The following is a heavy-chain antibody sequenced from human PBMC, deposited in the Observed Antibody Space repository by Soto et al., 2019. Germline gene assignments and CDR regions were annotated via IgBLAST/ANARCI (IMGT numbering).Heavy chain of an antibody. CDR2: IIPIFGTA. CDR1: GGTFSSYA. CDR3: ARDGYKTTYYFDY. D-gene: IGHD5-12*01. V-gene: IGHV1-69*06. J-gene: IGHJ4*02. Sequence: SVKFSCKASGGTFSSYAISWVRQAPGQGLEWMGGIIPIFGTANYAQKFQGRVTITADRSTSTAYMELSSLRSEDTAVYYCARDGYKTTYYFDYWGQGTLVTVS.